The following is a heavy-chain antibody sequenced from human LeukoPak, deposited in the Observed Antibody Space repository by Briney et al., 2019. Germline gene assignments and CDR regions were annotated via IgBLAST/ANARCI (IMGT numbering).Heavy chain of an antibody. CDR1: GFTFSSYT. D-gene: IGHD6-13*01. V-gene: IGHV3-7*01. CDR2: IKQDGSEK. Sequence: GESLRLSCAASGFTFSSYTMNWVRQAPGKGLEWVANIKQDGSEKYYVDSVKGRFTISRDNAKNSLYLQMNSLRAEDTAVYYCARRKSRIAAAGTNAFDIWGQGTMVTVSS. CDR3: ARRKSRIAAAGTNAFDI. J-gene: IGHJ3*02.